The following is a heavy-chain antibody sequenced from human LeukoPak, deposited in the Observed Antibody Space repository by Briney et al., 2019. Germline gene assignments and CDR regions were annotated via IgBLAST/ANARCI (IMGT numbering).Heavy chain of an antibody. CDR3: AREDHSNYNY. CDR1: GFTVSSYW. Sequence: GGSLRLSCAVSGFTVSSYWMSWVRQAPGKGLEWVANIKQDGGERFYVDSVKGRFTISRDNAKNSLYLQMNSLRVEDTAVYYCAREDHSNYNYWGQGTLVTVSS. D-gene: IGHD4-11*01. CDR2: IKQDGGER. V-gene: IGHV3-7*01. J-gene: IGHJ4*02.